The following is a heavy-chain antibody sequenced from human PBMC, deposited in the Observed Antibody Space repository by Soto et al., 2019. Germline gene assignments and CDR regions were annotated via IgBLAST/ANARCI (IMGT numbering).Heavy chain of an antibody. CDR2: IDPSDSYT. CDR3: ARHRLAVAGRRNWFDP. Sequence: GESLKISCKGSGYSFTSYWISWVRQMPGKGLEWMGRIDPSDSYTNYSPSFQGHVTISADKSISTAYLQWSSLKASDTAMYYCARHRLAVAGRRNWFDPWGQGTLVTVSS. D-gene: IGHD6-19*01. J-gene: IGHJ5*02. CDR1: GYSFTSYW. V-gene: IGHV5-10-1*01.